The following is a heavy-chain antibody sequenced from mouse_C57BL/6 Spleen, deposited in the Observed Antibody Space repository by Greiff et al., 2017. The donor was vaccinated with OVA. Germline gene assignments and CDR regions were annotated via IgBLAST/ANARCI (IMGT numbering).Heavy chain of an antibody. Sequence: EVKLLESGPGLVKPSQSLSLTCSVTGYSITSGYYWNWIRQFPGNKLEWMGYISYDGSNNYNPSLKNRISITRDTSKNQFFLKLNSVTTEDTATYYCARDDYGSSPEFAYWGQGTLVTVSA. CDR2: ISYDGSN. CDR1: GYSITSGYY. D-gene: IGHD1-1*01. CDR3: ARDDYGSSPEFAY. J-gene: IGHJ3*01. V-gene: IGHV3-6*01.